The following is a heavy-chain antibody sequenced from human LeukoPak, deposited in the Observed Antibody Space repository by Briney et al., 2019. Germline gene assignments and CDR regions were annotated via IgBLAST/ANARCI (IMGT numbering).Heavy chain of an antibody. J-gene: IGHJ5*02. CDR1: GFTFSSYA. CDR3: ARDLVEQQLPSNWFDP. V-gene: IGHV3-23*01. CDR2: ISGSGGST. D-gene: IGHD6-13*01. Sequence: GGSLRLSCAASGFTFSSYAMSWVRQAPGKGLEWVSAISGSGGSTYYADSVKGRFTISRDNSKNTLYLQMNSLRAEDTAVYYCARDLVEQQLPSNWFDPWGQGTLVTVSS.